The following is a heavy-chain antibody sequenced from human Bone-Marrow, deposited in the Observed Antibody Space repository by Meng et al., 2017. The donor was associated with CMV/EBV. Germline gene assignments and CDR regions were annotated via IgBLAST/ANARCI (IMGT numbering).Heavy chain of an antibody. V-gene: IGHV1-8*01. CDR2: MNPNSGNT. CDR1: GYTFTSYD. Sequence: ASVKVSCKASGYTFTSYDINWVRQATGQGLEWMGWMNPNSGNTGYAQKFQGRVTVTRNTSISTAYMELSSLRSEDTAVYYCARRFPGSTSQGFDYWGQGTLVTVS. J-gene: IGHJ4*02. D-gene: IGHD2-2*01. CDR3: ARRFPGSTSQGFDY.